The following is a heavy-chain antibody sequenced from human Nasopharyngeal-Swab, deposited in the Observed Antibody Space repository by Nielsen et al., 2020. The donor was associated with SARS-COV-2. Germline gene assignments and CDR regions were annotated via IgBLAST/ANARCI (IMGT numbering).Heavy chain of an antibody. Sequence: WIRQPPGKGLEWIGYIYYSGSTNYNPSLRSRVTISVDTSKNQFSLKLSSVTAADTAVYYCARFGGYYYYMDVWGKGTTVTVSS. CDR2: IYYSGST. V-gene: IGHV4-59*01. CDR3: ARFGGYYYYMDV. D-gene: IGHD3-16*01. J-gene: IGHJ6*03.